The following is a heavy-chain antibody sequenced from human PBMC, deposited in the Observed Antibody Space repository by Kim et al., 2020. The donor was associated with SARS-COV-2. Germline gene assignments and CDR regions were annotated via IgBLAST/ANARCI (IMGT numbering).Heavy chain of an antibody. CDR3: TRPEISTSYNYGLDV. CDR2: NRAKAYSYAS. J-gene: IGHJ6*01. V-gene: IGHV3-73*01. CDR1: GFTFSGSA. D-gene: IGHD2-2*01. Sequence: GGSLRLSCAVSGFTFSGSAIHWVRQASGKGLEWVGRNRAKAYSYASAYSATGQFSITGSSDESKNTLHLRMISLETEDTAVYYCTRPEISTSYNYGLDV.